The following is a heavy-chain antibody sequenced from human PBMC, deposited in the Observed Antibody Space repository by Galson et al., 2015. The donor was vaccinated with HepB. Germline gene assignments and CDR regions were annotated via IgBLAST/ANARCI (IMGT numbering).Heavy chain of an antibody. CDR2: IYSGGST. D-gene: IGHD5-18*01. CDR1: GFTVSSNY. Sequence: SLRLSCAASGFTVSSNYMSWVRQAPGKGLEWVSVIYSGGSTYYADSVKGRFTISRDNSKNTLYLQMNSLRAEDTAVYYCARYRISGYSYGSFDPWGQGTPVTVSS. V-gene: IGHV3-53*01. J-gene: IGHJ5*02. CDR3: ARYRISGYSYGSFDP.